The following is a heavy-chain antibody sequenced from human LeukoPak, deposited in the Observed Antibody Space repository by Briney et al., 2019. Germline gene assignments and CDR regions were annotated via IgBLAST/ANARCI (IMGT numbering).Heavy chain of an antibody. CDR3: AKDNGDSGFYYYGMDV. CDR1: GSTFSSYA. CDR2: ISGSGGST. D-gene: IGHD4-17*01. Sequence: PGGSLRLSCAASGSTFSSYAMSWVRQAPGKGLEWVSAISGSGGSTYYADSVKGRFTISRDNSKNTLYLQMNSLRAEDTAVYYCAKDNGDSGFYYYGMDVWGQGTTVTVSS. V-gene: IGHV3-23*01. J-gene: IGHJ6*02.